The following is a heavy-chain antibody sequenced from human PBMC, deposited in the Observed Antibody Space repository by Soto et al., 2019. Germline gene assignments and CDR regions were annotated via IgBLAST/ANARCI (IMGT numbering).Heavy chain of an antibody. CDR1: GFTFRNFA. J-gene: IGHJ5*01. D-gene: IGHD1-26*01. CDR3: AKDKPVGATPGWFDS. V-gene: IGHV3-23*01. CDR2: ILGSGDIT. Sequence: EVQLLESGGGFVQPGWSLRLSCESSGFTFRNFAMSWVRQAPGQGLEWVSSILGSGDITHYADSVKGRFSISGDNSQNTLYLQMNSLRAEDTAIYYCAKDKPVGATPGWFDSWGQGTLVIVSS.